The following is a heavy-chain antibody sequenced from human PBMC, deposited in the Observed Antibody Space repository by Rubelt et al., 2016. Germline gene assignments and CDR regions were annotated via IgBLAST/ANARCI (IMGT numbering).Heavy chain of an antibody. J-gene: IGHJ5*02. Sequence: ESGPGLVKPSETLSLTCTVSGDSISTWYWTWIRQAPGEGLEWIGYIHYSGSTNYNPSLKSRVTMSVDTSKNQFSLKLSSVTAADTAVYYCASADYDFWSGSDRNWFDPWGQGTLVTVSS. V-gene: IGHV4-59*08. D-gene: IGHD3-3*01. CDR3: ASADYDFWSGSDRNWFDP. CDR1: GDSISTWY. CDR2: IHYSGST.